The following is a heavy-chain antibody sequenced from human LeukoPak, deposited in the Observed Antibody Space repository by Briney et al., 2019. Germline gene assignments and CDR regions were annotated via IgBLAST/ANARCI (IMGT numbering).Heavy chain of an antibody. D-gene: IGHD3-10*01. J-gene: IGHJ3*02. V-gene: IGHV1-24*01. Sequence: ASVKVSCKASGYTFTGYYMHWVRQAPGKGLEWMGGFDPEDGETIYAQKFQGRVTMTEDTSTDTAYMELSSLRSEDTAVYYCATVEYYYGQGAFDIWGQGTMVTVSS. CDR3: ATVEYYYGQGAFDI. CDR2: FDPEDGET. CDR1: GYTFTGYY.